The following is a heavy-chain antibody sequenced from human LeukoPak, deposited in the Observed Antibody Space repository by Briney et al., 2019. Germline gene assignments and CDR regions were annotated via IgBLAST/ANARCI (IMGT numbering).Heavy chain of an antibody. D-gene: IGHD6-19*01. V-gene: IGHV4-31*03. CDR2: IYYSGST. J-gene: IGHJ4*02. Sequence: SETLSLTCTVSGGSISSCGYYWSWIRQHPGKGLEWIGYIYYSGSTYYNPSLKSRVTISVDTSKNQFSLKLSSVTAADTAVYYCARASVAVAGTRRYFDYWGQGTLVTVSS. CDR3: ARASVAVAGTRRYFDY. CDR1: GGSISSCGYY.